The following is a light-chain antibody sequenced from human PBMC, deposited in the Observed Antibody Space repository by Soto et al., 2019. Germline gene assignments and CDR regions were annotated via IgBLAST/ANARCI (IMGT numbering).Light chain of an antibody. V-gene: IGLV2-14*01. J-gene: IGLJ2*01. CDR2: EVS. CDR1: SSDVDTYKY. CDR3: CAYAGSTTRVK. Sequence: QSALTQPASVSGSPGQSITISCTGTSSDVDTYKYVSWYQQHPGKAPKLMIYEVSYRPSGVSDRFSGSKSGNTASLTISGLQAEDEADYYGCAYAGSTTRVKFGGGTKLTVL.